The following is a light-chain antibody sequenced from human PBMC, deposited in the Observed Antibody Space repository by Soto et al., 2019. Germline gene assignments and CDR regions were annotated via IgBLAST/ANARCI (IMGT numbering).Light chain of an antibody. Sequence: EIVWTQSPGTLSLSSGERATLSCRASQSVSSSYLAWYQQKPGQAPRLLIYGTSSRATAIPDRFSGSGSGTDFTLTISRLEPEDFAVYYCQQYGSSSWTFGQGTKWIS. CDR3: QQYGSSSWT. J-gene: IGKJ1*01. CDR1: QSVSSSY. V-gene: IGKV3-20*01. CDR2: GTS.